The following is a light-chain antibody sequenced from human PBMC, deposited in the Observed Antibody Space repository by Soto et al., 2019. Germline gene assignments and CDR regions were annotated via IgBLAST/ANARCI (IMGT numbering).Light chain of an antibody. CDR3: QQYYSTPPT. J-gene: IGKJ4*01. V-gene: IGKV4-1*01. Sequence: DIVMTQSPDSLAVSLGERAIIDCKCSQSVLYSSNNKNYLAWYQQKPGQPPKLLIYWASTRESGVPDRFSGSGSGTDFTLTISSLQAEDVAVYYCQQYYSTPPTFGGGTKVAIK. CDR2: WAS. CDR1: QSVLYSSNNKNY.